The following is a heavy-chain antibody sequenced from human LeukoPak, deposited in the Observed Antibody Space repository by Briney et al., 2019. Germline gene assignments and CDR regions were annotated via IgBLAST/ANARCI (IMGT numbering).Heavy chain of an antibody. J-gene: IGHJ4*02. CDR1: GFTFSRHG. CDR2: ISYDGSNT. V-gene: IGHV3-30*03. CDR3: ARGWGNIRTTGSSFDN. Sequence: GGSLRLSCAASGFTFSRHGMHWVRQAPGKGLEWVTIISYDGSNTYYADSVRGRFTISRDNAKNSLYLQMNSLTVEDTAVYYCARGWGNIRTTGSSFDNWGQGTLVTASS. D-gene: IGHD7-27*01.